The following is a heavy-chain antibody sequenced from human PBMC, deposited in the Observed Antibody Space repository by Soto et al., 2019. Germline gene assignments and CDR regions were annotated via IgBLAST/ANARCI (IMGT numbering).Heavy chain of an antibody. D-gene: IGHD3-3*01. V-gene: IGHV3-48*02. Sequence: SLRLSCVASGFSFSNYNMNWVRQAPGKGLEWVSYITDSSDTVHYADSVRGRFTISRDNAESSLYLQMNRLRDEDTAVYFCARDFGHGYYLDYWGRGTLVTVSS. CDR1: GFSFSNYN. CDR2: ITDSSDTV. J-gene: IGHJ4*02. CDR3: ARDFGHGYYLDY.